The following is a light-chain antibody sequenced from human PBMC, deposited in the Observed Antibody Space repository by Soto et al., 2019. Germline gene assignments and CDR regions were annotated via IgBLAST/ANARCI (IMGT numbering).Light chain of an antibody. V-gene: IGLV2-14*03. CDR2: DVS. CDR3: NSYTRSSRYV. J-gene: IGLJ1*01. CDR1: SSDVGAYNY. Sequence: HSVLTQPASVSASLGQPITISCTGTSSDVGAYNYVYWYQQHPGKAPKLIIYDVSNRPSGIPNRFSGSKSGNTASLTISGLQAEDAAYYYCNSYTRSSRYVFGTGTKVTVL.